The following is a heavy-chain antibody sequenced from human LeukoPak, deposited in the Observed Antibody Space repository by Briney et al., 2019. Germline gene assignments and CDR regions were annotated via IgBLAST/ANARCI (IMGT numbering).Heavy chain of an antibody. V-gene: IGHV1-18*01. Sequence: ASVKVSCKASGYTFTSYGISWVRQAPGQGLEWMGWISAYNGNTNYAQKLQGRVTMTTDTSTSTAYMELSSLRSEDTAVYYCARTGPTYYYYYYMDVWGKGTTVTVSS. D-gene: IGHD1-14*01. CDR2: ISAYNGNT. CDR3: ARTGPTYYYYYYMDV. J-gene: IGHJ6*03. CDR1: GYTFTSYG.